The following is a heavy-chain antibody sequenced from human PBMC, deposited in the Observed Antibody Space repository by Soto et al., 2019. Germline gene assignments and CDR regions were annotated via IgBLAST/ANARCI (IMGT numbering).Heavy chain of an antibody. CDR2: IDTSNGNK. V-gene: IGHV1-18*01. J-gene: IGHJ4*02. CDR3: ARGWGHTSGEVEY. Sequence: QVQLVQSGAEVKKPGASVKVSCQASGYTFSYYRINWVRQAPGQGLEWMGWIDTSNGNKDYAQTFQDRVTMTADTSTSTSFMEVRSLRSDDTSVYYCARGWGHTSGEVEYWGQGTLVAVPS. D-gene: IGHD3-22*01. CDR1: GYTFSYYR.